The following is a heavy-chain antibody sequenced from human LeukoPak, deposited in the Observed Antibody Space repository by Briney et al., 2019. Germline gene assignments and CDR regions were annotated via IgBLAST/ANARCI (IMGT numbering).Heavy chain of an antibody. Sequence: SETLSLTRSVSGGSISYYWVWIRQPPGKGLEWIGSIYYTGSTYYNPSLKSRVTLSLDTSNKRLSLKLNSVTAADTAVYYCARALGTGLVDYWGQGTLVTVSS. V-gene: IGHV4-39*07. CDR3: ARALGTGLVDY. CDR1: GGSISYY. J-gene: IGHJ4*02. D-gene: IGHD2-8*02. CDR2: IYYTGST.